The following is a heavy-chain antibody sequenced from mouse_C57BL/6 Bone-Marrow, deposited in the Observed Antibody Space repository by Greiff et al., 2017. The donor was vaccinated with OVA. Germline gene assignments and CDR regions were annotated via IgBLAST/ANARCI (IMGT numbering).Heavy chain of an antibody. D-gene: IGHD2-3*01. J-gene: IGHJ3*01. V-gene: IGHV14-2*01. CDR1: GFNINDYY. Sequence: EVQLQQSGAELVKPGASVKLSCTASGFNINDYYMHWVKQRPEQGLEWIGRIDPEDGDTKYAPKFQGKATITADTSSNTAYLQLSSLTSEDTAVYYGARGGLLLRWFAYWGQGTVVTVSA. CDR3: ARGGLLLRWFAY. CDR2: IDPEDGDT.